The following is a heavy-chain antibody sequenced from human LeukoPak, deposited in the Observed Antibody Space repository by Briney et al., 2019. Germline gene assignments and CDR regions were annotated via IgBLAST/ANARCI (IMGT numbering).Heavy chain of an antibody. Sequence: PGGSLRLSCAASGFTFSSYAMHWVRQAPGKGLEWVAVISYDGSNKYYADSVKGRFTISRDNAKNSLYLQMNSLRAEDTAVYYCARETGPGDYFPDYWGQGTLVTVSS. J-gene: IGHJ4*02. CDR1: GFTFSSYA. CDR3: ARETGPGDYFPDY. V-gene: IGHV3-30*04. CDR2: ISYDGSNK. D-gene: IGHD4-17*01.